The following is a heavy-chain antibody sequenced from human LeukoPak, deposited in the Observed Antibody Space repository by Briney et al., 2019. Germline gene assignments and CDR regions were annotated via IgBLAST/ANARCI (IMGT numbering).Heavy chain of an antibody. V-gene: IGHV1-18*01. CDR3: ARIHDDILTGYRDY. CDR1: GYTFTSYG. CDR2: ISAYNGNT. J-gene: IGHJ4*02. Sequence: GASVTVSCKASGYTFTSYGISWVRQAPGQGLEWMGWISAYNGNTNYAQKLQGRVTMTTDTSTSTAYMELRSLRSDDTAVYYCARIHDDILTGYRDYWGQGTLVTVSS. D-gene: IGHD3-9*01.